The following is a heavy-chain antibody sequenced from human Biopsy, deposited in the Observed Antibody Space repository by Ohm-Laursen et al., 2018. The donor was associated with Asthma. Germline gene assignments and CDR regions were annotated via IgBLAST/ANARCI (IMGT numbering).Heavy chain of an antibody. V-gene: IGHV3-30*03. D-gene: IGHD3-3*01. CDR2: ISYDGSNK. J-gene: IGHJ4*02. CDR3: ASRSSGPDFWSGYYYFDY. CDR1: GSTFSSYG. Sequence: SLRLSCSASGSTFSSYGMHWVRQAPGKGLEWVAVISYDGSNKYYADSVKGRFTISRDNSKNTLYLQMNSLRAEDTAVYYCASRSSGPDFWSGYYYFDYWGQGTLVTVSS.